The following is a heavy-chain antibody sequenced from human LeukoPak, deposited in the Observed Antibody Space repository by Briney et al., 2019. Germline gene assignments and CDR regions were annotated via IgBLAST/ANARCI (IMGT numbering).Heavy chain of an antibody. D-gene: IGHD3-3*01. CDR2: INHSGST. Sequence: SETLSPTCAVYGGSFSGYYWSWIRQPPGKGLEWIGEINHSGSTNYNPSLKSRVTISVDTSKNQFSLKLSSVTAADTAVYYCARDRITIFGVVNYNWFDPWGQGTLVTVSS. CDR1: GGSFSGYY. J-gene: IGHJ5*02. CDR3: ARDRITIFGVVNYNWFDP. V-gene: IGHV4-34*01.